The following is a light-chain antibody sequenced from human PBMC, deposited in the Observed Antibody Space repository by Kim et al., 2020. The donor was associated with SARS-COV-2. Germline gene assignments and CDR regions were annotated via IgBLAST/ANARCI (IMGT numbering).Light chain of an antibody. CDR1: SNNVGNQG. V-gene: IGLV10-54*01. CDR3: SAWDSSPSAWV. Sequence: QAGLTQPPSVSKGLRQTATLTCTGNSNNVGNQGAAWLQQHQGHPPKLLSYRNNNRPSGISERLSASRSVNTASLTITGLQPEDEADYYCSAWDSSPSAWVFGGGTQLTVL. CDR2: RNN. J-gene: IGLJ3*02.